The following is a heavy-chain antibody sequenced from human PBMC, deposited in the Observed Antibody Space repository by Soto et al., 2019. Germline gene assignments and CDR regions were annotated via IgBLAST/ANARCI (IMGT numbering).Heavy chain of an antibody. CDR2: IYYSGST. CDR1: GGSISSYY. J-gene: IGHJ4*02. Sequence: SETLSLTCTVSGGSISSYYWSWSRQPPGKGLEWIGYIYYSGSTNYNPSLKSRVTISVDTSKNQFSLKLSSVTAADTAVYYCARHFLPETGSFDYWGQGTLVTVAS. CDR3: ARHFLPETGSFDY. V-gene: IGHV4-59*08.